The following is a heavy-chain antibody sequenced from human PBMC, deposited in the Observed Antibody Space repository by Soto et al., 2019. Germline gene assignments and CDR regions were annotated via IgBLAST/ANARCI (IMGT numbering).Heavy chain of an antibody. CDR3: AREKPYSSSWYHDY. D-gene: IGHD6-13*01. J-gene: IGHJ4*02. CDR2: INHSGST. V-gene: IGHV4-34*01. CDR1: GGSISSGGYY. Sequence: SETLSLTCAVSGGSISSGGYYLSWIRQPPGKGLEWIGEINHSGSTNYNPSLKSRVTISVDTSKNQFSLKLSSVTAADTAVYYCAREKPYSSSWYHDYWGQGTLVTVSS.